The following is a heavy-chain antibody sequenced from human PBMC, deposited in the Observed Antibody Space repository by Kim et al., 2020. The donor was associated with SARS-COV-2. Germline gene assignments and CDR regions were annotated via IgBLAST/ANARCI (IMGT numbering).Heavy chain of an antibody. Sequence: SETLSLTCAVYGGSFSGYYWSWIRQPPGKGLEWIGEINHSGSTNYNPSLKSRVTISVDTSKNQFSLKLSSVTAADTAVYYCARCSDSSSPFHYYYYYMDVWGKGTTVTVSS. CDR3: ARCSDSSSPFHYYYYYMDV. D-gene: IGHD6-13*01. CDR2: INHSGST. CDR1: GGSFSGYY. J-gene: IGHJ6*03. V-gene: IGHV4-34*01.